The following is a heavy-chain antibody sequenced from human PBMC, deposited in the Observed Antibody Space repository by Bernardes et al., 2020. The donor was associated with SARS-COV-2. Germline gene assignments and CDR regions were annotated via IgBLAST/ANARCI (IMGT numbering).Heavy chain of an antibody. CDR3: ARDTTRKGVATGPLGF. CDR1: AFTFSSYS. D-gene: IGHD5-12*01. V-gene: IGHV3-21*01. CDR2: ISSNSDYI. J-gene: IGHJ4*02. Sequence: GGSLRLSRTASAFTFSSYSMNWVRQAPGKGLEWVSSISSNSDYIYYADSVKGRFTISRDNAKNSLYLQMNSLRAEDTAVYYCARDTTRKGVATGPLGFWGQGSLVTVSS.